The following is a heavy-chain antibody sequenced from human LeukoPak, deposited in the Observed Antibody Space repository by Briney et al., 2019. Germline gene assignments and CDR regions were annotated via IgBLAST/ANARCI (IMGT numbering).Heavy chain of an antibody. Sequence: PGGSLRLSCAASGFTFSRYDMHWVRQAPGKGLEWVSGIGTAGDKFYPGSEEDRFTISGDNAKNSFYLQMSYLRSGDTAVYYCARGWGGYARSWGALDYWGQGALVTVSS. CDR3: ARGWGGYARSWGALDY. CDR1: GFTFSRYD. D-gene: IGHD3-16*01. CDR2: IGTAGDK. V-gene: IGHV3-13*01. J-gene: IGHJ4*02.